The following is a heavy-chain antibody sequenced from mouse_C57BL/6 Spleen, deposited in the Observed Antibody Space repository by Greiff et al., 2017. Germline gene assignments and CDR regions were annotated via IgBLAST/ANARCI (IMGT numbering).Heavy chain of an antibody. CDR3: ARVHITTVVATGYFDV. CDR1: GYSITSGYY. CDR2: ISYDGSN. V-gene: IGHV3-6*01. Sequence: EVKLVESGPGLVKPSQSLSLTCSVTGYSITSGYYWNWIRQFPGNKLEWMGYISYDGSNNYNPSLKNRISITRDTSKNQLFLKLNSVTTEDTATYYCARVHITTVVATGYFDVWGTGTTVTVSS. D-gene: IGHD1-1*01. J-gene: IGHJ1*03.